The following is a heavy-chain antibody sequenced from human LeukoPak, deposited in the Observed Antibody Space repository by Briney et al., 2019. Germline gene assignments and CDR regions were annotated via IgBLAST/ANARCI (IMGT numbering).Heavy chain of an antibody. Sequence: SETLSLTCAVYGGSFSGYYWSWVRQPPGKGLEWIGEIYHSGSTNYNPSLKSRVTISVDKSKNQFSLKLSSVTAADTAVYYCARASAGYSSSWYDYWGQGTLVTVSS. CDR3: ARASAGYSSSWYDY. D-gene: IGHD6-13*01. J-gene: IGHJ4*02. CDR2: IYHSGST. V-gene: IGHV4-34*01. CDR1: GGSFSGYY.